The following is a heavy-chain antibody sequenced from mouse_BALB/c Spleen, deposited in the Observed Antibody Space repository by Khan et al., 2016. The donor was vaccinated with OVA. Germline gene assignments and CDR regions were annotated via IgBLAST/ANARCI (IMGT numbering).Heavy chain of an antibody. CDR3: ARRGLYCIFAY. V-gene: IGHV1-7*01. CDR1: GYTFTTYW. Sequence: VQLQQSGAELAKPGASVKMSCKASGYTFTTYWMHWVKQRPGPGLEWIGYIDPSTGYTEYNQKFKDKATLTTDKSSSTAYMQLSSLTSEDSAVYYCARRGLYCIFAYWGQGTLVTVSA. CDR2: IDPSTGYT. D-gene: IGHD2-12*01. J-gene: IGHJ3*01.